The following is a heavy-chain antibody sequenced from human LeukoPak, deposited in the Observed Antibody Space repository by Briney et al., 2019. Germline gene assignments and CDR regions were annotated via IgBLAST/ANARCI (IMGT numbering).Heavy chain of an antibody. CDR1: GGSISSYY. Sequence: NPSETLSLTCTVPGGSISSYYWSWIRQPPGKGLEWIGYIFYTRSTNYNPSLKSRVTISVDTSKNQFSLRLSSVTAADTAVYYCARRFYCSSTSCPYGMDVWGQGTTVTVSS. CDR3: ARRFYCSSTSCPYGMDV. D-gene: IGHD2-2*01. V-gene: IGHV4-59*01. J-gene: IGHJ6*02. CDR2: IFYTRST.